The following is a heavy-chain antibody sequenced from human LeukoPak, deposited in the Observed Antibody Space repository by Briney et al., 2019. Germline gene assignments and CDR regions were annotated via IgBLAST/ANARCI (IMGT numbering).Heavy chain of an antibody. CDR1: GGSITNYY. Sequence: ASETLSLTCTVSGGSITNYYWSWIRQPPGKGLEWVSGINWNGGSTGYADSVKGRFTISRDNAKNSLYLQMSSLRAEDTALYYCAKSYDILPDAFDIWGQGTMVTVSS. D-gene: IGHD3-9*01. CDR3: AKSYDILPDAFDI. V-gene: IGHV3-20*04. J-gene: IGHJ3*02. CDR2: INWNGGST.